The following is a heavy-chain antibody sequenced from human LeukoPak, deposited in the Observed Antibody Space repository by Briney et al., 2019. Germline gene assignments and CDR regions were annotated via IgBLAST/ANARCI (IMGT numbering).Heavy chain of an antibody. V-gene: IGHV4-34*01. CDR3: ARLKSYYNRFDD. CDR2: IHPSGST. Sequence: SETLSLTCAVYGGSLSGYYWSWTRQSPGKGLEWIGEIHPSGSTNYNPSLKSRVTISVDTSETQFSLKLSSVTAADTALYFCARLKSYYNRFDDWGQGTQVTVSS. D-gene: IGHD3-10*01. J-gene: IGHJ4*02. CDR1: GGSLSGYY.